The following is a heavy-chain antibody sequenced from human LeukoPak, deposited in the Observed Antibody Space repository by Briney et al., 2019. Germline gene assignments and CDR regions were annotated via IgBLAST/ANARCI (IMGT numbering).Heavy chain of an antibody. Sequence: HPGGSLRLSCAASGFTFSDYSMNWVRQAPGKGPEWLSYISSSSSAIYFADSVKGRFTISRDNPKNSLYLQMNSLRAEDTAVYYCARDRYTSGWADFDYWGQGTLVTVSS. D-gene: IGHD6-19*01. CDR1: GFTFSDYS. J-gene: IGHJ4*02. CDR3: ARDRYTSGWADFDY. CDR2: ISSSSSAI. V-gene: IGHV3-48*04.